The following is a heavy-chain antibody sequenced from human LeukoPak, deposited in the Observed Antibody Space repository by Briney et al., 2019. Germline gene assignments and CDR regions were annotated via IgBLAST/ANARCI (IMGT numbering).Heavy chain of an antibody. CDR1: GFTFSNYG. CDR2: ISYDGSNK. CDR3: AKTSTGEQDYGMDD. J-gene: IGHJ6*02. Sequence: GGSLRLSCAASGFTFSNYGMHWVRQAPGKGLEWVAVISYDGSNKYYADSVKGRFTVSRDNSKNTLYLQMNSLRAEDTAVYYCAKTSTGEQDYGMDDWGQGTTVTVSS. V-gene: IGHV3-30*18. D-gene: IGHD3-10*01.